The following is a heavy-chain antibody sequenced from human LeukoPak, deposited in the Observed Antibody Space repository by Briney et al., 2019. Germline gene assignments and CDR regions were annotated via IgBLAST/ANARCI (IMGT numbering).Heavy chain of an antibody. CDR3: AKDISNPKGRQLVTEHAFDI. CDR1: GFTFDDYA. J-gene: IGHJ3*02. V-gene: IGHV3-9*01. D-gene: IGHD6-13*01. Sequence: GGSLRLSCAASGFTFDDYAMHWVRQAPGKGLAWVSGISWNSGSIGYADSVKGRFTISRDNAKNSLYLQMNSLRAEDTALYYCAKDISNPKGRQLVTEHAFDIWSQGTMVTVSS. CDR2: ISWNSGSI.